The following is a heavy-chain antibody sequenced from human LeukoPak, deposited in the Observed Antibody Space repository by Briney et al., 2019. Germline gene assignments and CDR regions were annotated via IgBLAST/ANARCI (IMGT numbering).Heavy chain of an antibody. CDR2: IKQDGSEK. CDR3: ARDKGDYDILTGYSPYFDY. V-gene: IGHV3-7*01. D-gene: IGHD3-9*01. J-gene: IGHJ4*02. Sequence: GGSLRLSCAASGFTFSSYWMSWVRQAPGKGLEWVANIKQDGSEKYYVDSVKGRFTISRDNAKNSLYLQMNSLRAEDTAVYYCARDKGDYDILTGYSPYFDYWGQGTLVTVSS. CDR1: GFTFSSYW.